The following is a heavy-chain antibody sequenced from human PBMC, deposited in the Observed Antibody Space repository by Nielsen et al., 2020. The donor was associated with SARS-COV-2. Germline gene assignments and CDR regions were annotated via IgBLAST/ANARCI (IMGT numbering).Heavy chain of an antibody. V-gene: IGHV3-48*02. CDR3: ARDLRITMVRGVIITPPPVFYYYYGMDV. J-gene: IGHJ6*02. D-gene: IGHD3-10*01. Sequence: VRQAPGKGLEWVSYISSSGSTIYYADSVKGRFTISRDNAKNSLYLQMNSLRDEDTAVYYCARDLRITMVRGVIITPPPVFYYYYGMDVWGQGTTVTVSS. CDR2: ISSSGSTI.